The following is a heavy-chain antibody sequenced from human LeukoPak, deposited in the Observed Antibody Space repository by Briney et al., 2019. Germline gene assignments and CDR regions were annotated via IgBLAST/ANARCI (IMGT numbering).Heavy chain of an antibody. Sequence: SVEVSCEASGGTFSSYAISWVRQAPGQGLEWMGGIIPIFGTANYAQKFQGRVTITADESTSTAYMELSSLRSEDTAVYYCASTDYYDSSGPDAFDIWGQGTMVTVSS. D-gene: IGHD3-22*01. J-gene: IGHJ3*02. CDR3: ASTDYYDSSGPDAFDI. CDR1: GGTFSSYA. CDR2: IIPIFGTA. V-gene: IGHV1-69*13.